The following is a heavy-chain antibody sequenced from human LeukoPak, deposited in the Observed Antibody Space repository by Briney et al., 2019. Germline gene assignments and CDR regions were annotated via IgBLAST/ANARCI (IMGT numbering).Heavy chain of an antibody. Sequence: HPGGSLRPSCAASGFTFSSYAMHWVRQAPGKGLEWVAVISYDGSNKYYADSVKGRFTISRDNSKNTLYLQMNSLRAEDTAVYYCARARASRFGELEGYWGQGTLVTVSS. J-gene: IGHJ4*02. CDR2: ISYDGSNK. CDR3: ARARASRFGELEGY. CDR1: GFTFSSYA. D-gene: IGHD3-10*01. V-gene: IGHV3-30-3*01.